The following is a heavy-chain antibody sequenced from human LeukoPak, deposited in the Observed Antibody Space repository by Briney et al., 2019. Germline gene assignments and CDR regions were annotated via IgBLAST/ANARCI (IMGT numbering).Heavy chain of an antibody. CDR1: GFTFSSYG. Sequence: PGGSLRLSCAASGFTFSSYGMHWVRQAPGKGLEWVAVIWYDGSNKYYADSVRGRFTISRDNSKNTLYLQMNSLRAEDTAVYYCARDGRLRDTAMVMRPWGQGTLVTVSS. D-gene: IGHD5-18*01. CDR3: ARDGRLRDTAMVMRP. V-gene: IGHV3-33*01. CDR2: IWYDGSNK. J-gene: IGHJ5*02.